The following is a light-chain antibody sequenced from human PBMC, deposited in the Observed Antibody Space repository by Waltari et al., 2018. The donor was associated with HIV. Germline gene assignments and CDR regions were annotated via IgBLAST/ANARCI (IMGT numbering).Light chain of an antibody. J-gene: IGLJ3*02. CDR2: EDN. V-gene: IGLV3-10*01. Sequence: SYELTQPPSVSVSPGPPARITCSGDALPKKYAYWYQQRSGHATVLVIYEDNKPPSGIPERFSGSSSGTMATLTISGAQVEDEADYSCFSTDSSGNHRVFGGGTKLTFL. CDR3: FSTDSSGNHRV. CDR1: ALPKKY.